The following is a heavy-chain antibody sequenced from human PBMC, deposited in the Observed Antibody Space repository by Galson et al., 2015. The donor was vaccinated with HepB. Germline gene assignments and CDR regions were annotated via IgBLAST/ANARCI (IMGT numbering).Heavy chain of an antibody. V-gene: IGHV1-8*01. J-gene: IGHJ6*03. CDR1: GYTFTSYD. CDR3: ARGQGAGRTLFRRYYYYYMDV. CDR2: MNPNSGNT. D-gene: IGHD6-13*01. Sequence: SVKVSCKASGYTFTSYDINWVRQATGQGLEWMGWMNPNSGNTGYAQKFQGRVTMTRNTSISTAYMELSSLRSEDTAVYYCARGQGAGRTLFRRYYYYYMDVWGKGTTVTVSS.